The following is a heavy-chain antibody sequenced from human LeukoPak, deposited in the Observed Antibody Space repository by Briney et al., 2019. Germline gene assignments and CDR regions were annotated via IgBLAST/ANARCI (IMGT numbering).Heavy chain of an antibody. CDR2: IWYDGSNK. CDR1: GLTFSSYS. Sequence: GGSLRLSCAASGLTFSSYSMNWVRQAPGKGLEWVAVIWYDGSNKYYADSVKGRFTISRDNSKNTLYLQMNSLRAEDTAVYYCAKDEGRPVVEYYFDYWGQGTLVTVSS. V-gene: IGHV3-33*06. J-gene: IGHJ4*02. D-gene: IGHD2-15*01. CDR3: AKDEGRPVVEYYFDY.